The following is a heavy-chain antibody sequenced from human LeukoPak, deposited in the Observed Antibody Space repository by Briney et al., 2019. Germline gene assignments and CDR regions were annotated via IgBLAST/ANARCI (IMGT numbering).Heavy chain of an antibody. J-gene: IGHJ4*02. CDR3: ASRPRADMGPLDY. CDR1: GFTFSSCA. V-gene: IGHV3-23*01. CDR2: ITGDGTRT. Sequence: GGSLRLSCAASGFTFSSCAMTWVRQAPGKGLEWVASITGDGTRTYYTDSVKGRFTISRANSKNTLYLQMNSLRADETAIYYCASRPRADMGPLDYWGQGTLVTVST. D-gene: IGHD1-14*01.